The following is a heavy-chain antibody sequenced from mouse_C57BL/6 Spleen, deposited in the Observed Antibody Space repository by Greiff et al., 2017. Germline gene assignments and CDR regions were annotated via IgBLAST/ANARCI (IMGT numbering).Heavy chain of an antibody. V-gene: IGHV1-55*01. J-gene: IGHJ2*01. D-gene: IGHD2-1*01. CDR3: AYYGNYGRSGFDY. CDR2: IYPGSGST. Sequence: VQLQQPGAELVKPGASVKMSCKASGYTFTSYWITWVKQRPGQGLEWIGDIYPGSGSTNYNEKFKSKATLTVDTSSSTAYMQLSSLTSEDSAVYDCAYYGNYGRSGFDYWGQGTTLTVSS. CDR1: GYTFTSYW.